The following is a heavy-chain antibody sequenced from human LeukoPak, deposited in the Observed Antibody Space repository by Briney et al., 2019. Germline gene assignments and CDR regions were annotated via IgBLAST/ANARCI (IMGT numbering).Heavy chain of an antibody. Sequence: ASVKVSCKASGYTFSSYSISWMRQAPGQGPEWMGWISGFNGNTNYAQKLQGRVTMTTDTSTSTAYMELRSLRSDDTAVYYCARDAPGCSSTSCYLGAYYYYMDVWGKGTTVTVSS. V-gene: IGHV1-18*01. CDR2: ISGFNGNT. J-gene: IGHJ6*03. CDR1: GYTFSSYS. CDR3: ARDAPGCSSTSCYLGAYYYYMDV. D-gene: IGHD2-2*01.